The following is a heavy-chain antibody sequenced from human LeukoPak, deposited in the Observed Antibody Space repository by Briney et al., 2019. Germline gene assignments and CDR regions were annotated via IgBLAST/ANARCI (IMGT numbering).Heavy chain of an antibody. J-gene: IGHJ4*02. Sequence: GGSLRLSCAASGFTFSSYAMHWVRQAPGKRLEYLSAVSSNWDSTYYANSVKGRFTISRDNSKNTLYLQMGSLRAEDMAVYYCARRGGYYFDYWGQGTLVTVSS. V-gene: IGHV3-64*01. CDR1: GFTFSSYA. D-gene: IGHD4-23*01. CDR2: VSSNWDST. CDR3: ARRGGYYFDY.